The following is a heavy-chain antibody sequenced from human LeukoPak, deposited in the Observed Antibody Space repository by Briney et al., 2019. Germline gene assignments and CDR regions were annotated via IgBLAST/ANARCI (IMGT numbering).Heavy chain of an antibody. CDR3: ARVSGTMIGYFDL. CDR2: IYYSGST. J-gene: IGHJ2*01. CDR1: GGSISSGGYY. V-gene: IGHV4-31*03. Sequence: PSEPLSLTCPVSGGSISSGGYYWSWIRQHPGKGLEWIGYIYYSGSTYYNPSLKSRVTISVDTSKNQFSLKLSSVTAADTAVYYCARVSGTMIGYFDLWGRGTLVTVSS. D-gene: IGHD3-22*01.